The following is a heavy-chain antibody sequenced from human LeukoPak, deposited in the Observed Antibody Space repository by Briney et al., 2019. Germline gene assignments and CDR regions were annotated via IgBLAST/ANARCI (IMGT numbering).Heavy chain of an antibody. V-gene: IGHV4-39*01. CDR1: GGSISSSSYY. CDR2: IYYSGST. Sequence: SETLSLTCTVSGGSISSSSYYWGWIRQPPGKGLEWIGSIYYSGSTYYNPSLKSRVTISVDTSKNQFSLKLSSVTAADMAVYYCSKDSSGYYKYWGQGTLVTVSS. J-gene: IGHJ4*02. CDR3: SKDSSGYYKY. D-gene: IGHD3-22*01.